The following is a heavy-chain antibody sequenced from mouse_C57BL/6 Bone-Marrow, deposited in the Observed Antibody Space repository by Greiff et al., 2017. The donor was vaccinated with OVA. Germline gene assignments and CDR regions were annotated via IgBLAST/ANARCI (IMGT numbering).Heavy chain of an antibody. CDR3: ATHYYGRCSFAY. J-gene: IGHJ3*01. D-gene: IGHD1-1*01. Sequence: QVQLQQSGAELARPGASVKLSCKASGYTFTSYGISWVKQRPGQGLEWIGEIYPRSGNTYYNEKFTGQATLTADTSSSTAYMELRSLTSEDSAVYFCATHYYGRCSFAYWGQGTLVTVSA. V-gene: IGHV1-81*01. CDR1: GYTFTSYG. CDR2: IYPRSGNT.